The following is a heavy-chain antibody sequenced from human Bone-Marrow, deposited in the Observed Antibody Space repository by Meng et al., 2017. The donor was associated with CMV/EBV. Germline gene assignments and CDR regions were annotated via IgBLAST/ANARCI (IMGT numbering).Heavy chain of an antibody. CDR1: GFTFSSYS. Sequence: GESLKISCAASGFTFSSYSINWVRQAPGKGLEWVSYISSRSTTIHYADSVKGRFTVSRDNSKNTLYLQMNSLRAEDTAVYYCARPTRTYYYGMAVWGQGTMVTVSS. CDR2: ISSRSTTI. D-gene: IGHD3/OR15-3a*01. CDR3: ARPTRTYYYGMAV. J-gene: IGHJ6*02. V-gene: IGHV3-48*01.